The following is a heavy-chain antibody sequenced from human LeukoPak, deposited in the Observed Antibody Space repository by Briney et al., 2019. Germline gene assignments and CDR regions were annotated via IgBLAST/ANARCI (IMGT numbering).Heavy chain of an antibody. CDR1: GFTFSSYA. CDR3: ARRTMSAFDS. Sequence: RAGGSLRLSCAASGFTFSSYAMSWVRQAPGKGLEWLSGISGSGNGTYYADSVKGRFTISRDNSKNMVYLQMNSLTVEDAATYYCARRTMSAFDSWGQGTLLIVSS. V-gene: IGHV3-23*01. D-gene: IGHD5-24*01. CDR2: ISGSGNGT. J-gene: IGHJ4*02.